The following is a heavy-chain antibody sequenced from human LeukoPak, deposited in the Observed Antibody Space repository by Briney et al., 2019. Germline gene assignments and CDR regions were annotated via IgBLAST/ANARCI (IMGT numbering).Heavy chain of an antibody. Sequence: GSLRLSCAASGFTFSSYWSWIRQPPGKGLEWIGYIYYSGSTNSNPSLKSRVTISVDTFKSQFSLKLSSVTAADTAVYYCARGLGPHFDYWGQGTLVTVSS. CDR3: ARGLGPHFDY. CDR2: IYYSGST. V-gene: IGHV4-59*01. D-gene: IGHD4-11*01. CDR1: GFTFSSY. J-gene: IGHJ4*02.